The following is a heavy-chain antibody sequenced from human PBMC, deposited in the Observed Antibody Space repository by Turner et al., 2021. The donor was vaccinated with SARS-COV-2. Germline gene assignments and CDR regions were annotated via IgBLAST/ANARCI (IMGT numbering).Heavy chain of an antibody. J-gene: IGHJ4*02. D-gene: IGHD2-21*02. CDR2: FDPEDAET. V-gene: IGHV1-24*01. CDR1: GYTLTELS. CDR3: ATGYAYCGGDCSIHY. Sequence: QVQLVQSGAEVKKPGASVKVSCKVSGYTLTELSMHWVRQAPGKGLEWMGCFDPEDAETIYAQKFQGRVTMTEDTSTDTAYMELSSLRSEDTAVYYCATGYAYCGGDCSIHYWGQGTLVTVSS.